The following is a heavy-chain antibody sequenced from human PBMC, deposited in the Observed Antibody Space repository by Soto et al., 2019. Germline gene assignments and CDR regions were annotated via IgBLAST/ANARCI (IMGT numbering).Heavy chain of an antibody. CDR1: GFTFGDYW. J-gene: IGHJ6*02. Sequence: PGGSLRLSCAASGFTFGDYWMHWVRQPPGKGPEWVSRMTGDGRTTQYADSVKGRFTASRDNAKSTLYLQMNSLRAEDTAVYYCARDGSTVTTNYHYAMDVWGQGTTVTVSS. V-gene: IGHV3-74*03. D-gene: IGHD4-17*01. CDR3: ARDGSTVTTNYHYAMDV. CDR2: MTGDGRTT.